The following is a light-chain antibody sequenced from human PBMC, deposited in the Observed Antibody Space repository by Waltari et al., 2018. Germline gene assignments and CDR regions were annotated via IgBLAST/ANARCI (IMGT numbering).Light chain of an antibody. J-gene: IGLJ3*02. Sequence: FMLTQPHSVSESPGKTVTISCTRRSGSIINNYVQWFQQRPDSSPTTVIYEDNQRPSEVPDRFSGSIDSSSNSASLTISGLKTEDEADYYCQSYDSSQWVFGGGTKLTVL. CDR2: EDN. V-gene: IGLV6-57*01. CDR3: QSYDSSQWV. CDR1: SGSIINNY.